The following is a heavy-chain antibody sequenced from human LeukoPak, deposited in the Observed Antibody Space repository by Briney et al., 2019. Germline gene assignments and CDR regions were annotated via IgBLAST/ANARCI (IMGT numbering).Heavy chain of an antibody. Sequence: GRSLRLSCAPSGLTLSNYAMHWVRQAPGRGLEWMAIIWYDGSYKYYADSVKGRFTISRDNSKNTLYLQVNSLTAEDTAVYYCARGNSDAFDIWGHGTMVTVSS. CDR3: ARGNSDAFDI. CDR2: IWYDGSYK. CDR1: GLTLSNYA. D-gene: IGHD4-23*01. V-gene: IGHV3-33*01. J-gene: IGHJ3*02.